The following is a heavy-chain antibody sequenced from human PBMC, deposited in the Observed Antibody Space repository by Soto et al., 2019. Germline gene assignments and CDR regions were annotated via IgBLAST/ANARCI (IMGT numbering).Heavy chain of an antibody. Sequence: SETLSLTCTVSGGSINDYYWSWIRQPPGKALEWIGYGYHSVSIHYNPSLKTRVTISVDTSENQFSLRLSSVTAANTSVYFCARAFAGFVVYLYFDLWGRGTLVTVSS. J-gene: IGHJ2*01. D-gene: IGHD2-21*01. CDR3: ARAFAGFVVYLYFDL. V-gene: IGHV4-59*01. CDR2: GYHSVSI. CDR1: GGSINDYY.